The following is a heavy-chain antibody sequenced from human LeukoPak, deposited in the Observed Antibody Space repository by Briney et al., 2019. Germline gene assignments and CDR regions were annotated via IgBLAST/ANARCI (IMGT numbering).Heavy chain of an antibody. V-gene: IGHV4-59*01. D-gene: IGHD3-16*02. CDR2: IYYSGSS. Sequence: SETLSLTCNVSGGSISGYHWSWIRQPPGKGLEWLGYIYYSGSSNYNPSLKSRVTMSADTSKNQFSLKLSSVTAADTAVYYCARVPRSFYYYYYMDVWGKGTTVTVSS. J-gene: IGHJ6*03. CDR3: ARVPRSFYYYYYMDV. CDR1: GGSISGYH.